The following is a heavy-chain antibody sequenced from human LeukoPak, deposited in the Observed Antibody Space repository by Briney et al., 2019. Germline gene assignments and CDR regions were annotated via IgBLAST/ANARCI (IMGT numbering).Heavy chain of an antibody. J-gene: IGHJ6*03. CDR2: IYYSGST. Sequence: SETLSLTCTVSGGSISSYYWSWIRQPPGKGLEWIGYIYYSGSTNYNPSLKSRVTISVDTSKNQFSLKLRSVTAADTAVYYCARERPHDYGSGSYYGDYYYYYYMDVWGKGTTVTVSS. CDR3: ARERPHDYGSGSYYGDYYYYYYMDV. D-gene: IGHD3-10*01. V-gene: IGHV4-59*01. CDR1: GGSISSYY.